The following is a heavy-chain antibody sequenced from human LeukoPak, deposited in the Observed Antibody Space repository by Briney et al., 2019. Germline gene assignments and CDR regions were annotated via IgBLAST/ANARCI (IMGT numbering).Heavy chain of an antibody. J-gene: IGHJ4*02. Sequence: GGSLRLSCAASGFTFSDYYMSWIRQAPGKGLEWVSYISSSGSTIYYADSVKGRFTISRDNAKNSLYLQMNSLRAEDTAVYYCASGVFYSSSSSFDYWGQGTLVTVSS. D-gene: IGHD6-6*01. CDR3: ASGVFYSSSSSFDY. CDR1: GFTFSDYY. V-gene: IGHV3-11*01. CDR2: ISSSGSTI.